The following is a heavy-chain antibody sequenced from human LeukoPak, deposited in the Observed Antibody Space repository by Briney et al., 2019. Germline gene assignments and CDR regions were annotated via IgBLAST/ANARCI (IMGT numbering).Heavy chain of an antibody. D-gene: IGHD1-1*01. CDR1: GFTFTSHV. Sequence: GGSLRLSCSASGFTFTSHVTHWVRQAPGKGLQYVSGISMNVQTTYYAGSVKGRFTIPRDSSKNTVYLQMNSLTAEDTAVYYCVREGLERRTNFDYWGQGTLVSVSS. J-gene: IGHJ4*02. CDR3: VREGLERRTNFDY. V-gene: IGHV3-64D*06. CDR2: ISMNVQTT.